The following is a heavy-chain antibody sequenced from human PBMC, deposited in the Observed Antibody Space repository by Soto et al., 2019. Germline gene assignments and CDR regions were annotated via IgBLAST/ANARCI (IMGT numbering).Heavy chain of an antibody. CDR1: GFTFNNYN. J-gene: IGHJ4*02. Sequence: GGSLRLSCAASGFTFNNYNMNWVRQGPGKGLEWVASISSNSDHIDYADSVRGRFTVSRDNARKSLYLQMDSLGAEDTGVYYCATPYYYNHWGPGTLVTVSS. CDR2: ISSNSDHI. CDR3: ATPYYYNH. V-gene: IGHV3-21*01.